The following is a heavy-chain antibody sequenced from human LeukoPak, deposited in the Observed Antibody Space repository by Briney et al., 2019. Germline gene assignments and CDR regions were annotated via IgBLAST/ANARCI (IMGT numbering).Heavy chain of an antibody. V-gene: IGHV1-18*01. J-gene: IGHJ4*02. CDR2: ISAYNGNT. CDR3: ARDIVLMVYAIRGEGLDY. CDR1: GYTFTSYG. Sequence: ASVKVSCKASGYTFTSYGISWVRQAPGQGLEWMGWISAYNGNTNYAQKLQGRVTMTTDTSTSTAYMELRSLRSDDTAVYYCARDIVLMVYAIRGEGLDYWGQGTLVTVSS. D-gene: IGHD2-8*01.